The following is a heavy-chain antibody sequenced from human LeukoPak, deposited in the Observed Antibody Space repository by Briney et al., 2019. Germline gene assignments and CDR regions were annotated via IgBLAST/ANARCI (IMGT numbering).Heavy chain of an antibody. D-gene: IGHD5-18*01. CDR2: INHSGGT. CDR3: AAGYSYGLFDY. CDR1: GGSFSGYY. V-gene: IGHV4-34*01. Sequence: SETLSLTCAVYGGSFSGYYWSWIRQPPGKGLEWIGEINHSGGTNYNPSLKSRVTISVDTSKNQFSLKLSSVTAADTAVYYCAAGYSYGLFDYWGQGTLVTVSS. J-gene: IGHJ4*02.